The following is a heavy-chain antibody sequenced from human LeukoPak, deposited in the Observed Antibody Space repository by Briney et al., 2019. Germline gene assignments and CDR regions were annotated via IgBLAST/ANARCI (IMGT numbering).Heavy chain of an antibody. Sequence: GGSLRLSCAASGFTVSSNYMSWVRQAPGKGLEWVSVIYSGGSTYYADSVKGRVTISRDNSKNTLYLQMNSLRAEDTTVYYCAKDPDCTSGVCYTFFDYWGQGTLVTVSS. CDR2: IYSGGST. CDR3: AKDPDCTSGVCYTFFDY. D-gene: IGHD2-8*01. J-gene: IGHJ4*02. CDR1: GFTVSSNY. V-gene: IGHV3-66*01.